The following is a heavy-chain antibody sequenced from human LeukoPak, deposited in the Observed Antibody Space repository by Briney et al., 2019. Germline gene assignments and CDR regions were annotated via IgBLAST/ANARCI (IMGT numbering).Heavy chain of an antibody. J-gene: IGHJ4*02. V-gene: IGHV3-23*01. D-gene: IGHD2-15*01. CDR3: AKGIGYCSGGSCYPSPFDY. CDR1: GFTFSSYA. Sequence: GGSLRLSCAASGFTFSSYAMSWVRQAPGKGLEWVSAISGSGGSTYYADSVKGRFTISRDNSKNTLYLQMNSLRAEDTAVYYCAKGIGYCSGGSCYPSPFDYWGQGTLVTVSS. CDR2: ISGSGGST.